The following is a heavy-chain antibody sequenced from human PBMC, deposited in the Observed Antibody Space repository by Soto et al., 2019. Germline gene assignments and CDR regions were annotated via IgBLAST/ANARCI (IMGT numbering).Heavy chain of an antibody. CDR3: AKSGRVSSSRLYYYGMDV. CDR2: ISYDGSNK. D-gene: IGHD6-13*01. J-gene: IGHJ6*02. CDR1: GFTFSSYG. V-gene: IGHV3-30*18. Sequence: QVQLVESGGGVVQPGRSLRLSCAASGFTFSSYGMHWVRQAPGKGLEWVAVISYDGSNKYYADSVKGRFTISRDNSKNTXXLQMNSLRAEDTAVYYCAKSGRVSSSRLYYYGMDVWGQGTTVTVSS.